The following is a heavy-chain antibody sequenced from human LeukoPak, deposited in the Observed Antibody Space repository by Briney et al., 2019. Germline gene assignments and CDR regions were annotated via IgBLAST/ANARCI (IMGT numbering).Heavy chain of an antibody. V-gene: IGHV3-7*04. CDR3: AMDHYGFSGWVDY. CDR2: IKQDESEK. CDR1: GFTFRNYL. D-gene: IGHD3-10*01. Sequence: GGSLRLSCAASGFTFRNYLMSWVRQAPGKGLEWVANIKQDESEKYYVDSVKGRFTISRENAKNSLFLQMKSLRSEETAVYYCAMDHYGFSGWVDYWGQGTLVTV. J-gene: IGHJ4*02.